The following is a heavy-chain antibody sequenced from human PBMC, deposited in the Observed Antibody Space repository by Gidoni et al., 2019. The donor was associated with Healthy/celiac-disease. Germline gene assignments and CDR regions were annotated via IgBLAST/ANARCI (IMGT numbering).Heavy chain of an antibody. CDR3: ARGGRGQQLVLWYFDL. D-gene: IGHD6-13*01. CDR1: GGSISSYY. Sequence: QVQLQESGPGLVKPSETLSLTCTVSGGSISSYYWSWIRQPPGKGLEWIGYIYYSGSTNYNPSLKSRVTISVDTSKNQFSLKLSSVTAADTAVYYCARGGRGQQLVLWYFDLWGRGTLVTVSS. CDR2: IYYSGST. J-gene: IGHJ2*01. V-gene: IGHV4-59*01.